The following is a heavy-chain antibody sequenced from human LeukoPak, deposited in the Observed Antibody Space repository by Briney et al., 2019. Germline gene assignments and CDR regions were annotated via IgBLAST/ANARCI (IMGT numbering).Heavy chain of an antibody. CDR2: MYYSGST. CDR3: CYDILTGYLDY. V-gene: IGHV4-39*07. CDR1: GGSIGSSSYY. Sequence: SETLSLTCPVSGGSIGSSSYYWGWIRQPPGKGLEWIGSMYYSGSTYYNPSLKSRVTISVEKSKNQFSLKLSSVTAADTAVYYCCYDILTGYLDYWGQGTLVTVSS. J-gene: IGHJ4*02. D-gene: IGHD3-9*01.